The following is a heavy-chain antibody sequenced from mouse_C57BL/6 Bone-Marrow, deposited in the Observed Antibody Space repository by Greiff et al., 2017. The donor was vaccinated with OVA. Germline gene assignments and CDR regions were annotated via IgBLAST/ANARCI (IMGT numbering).Heavy chain of an antibody. CDR1: GYTFTSYW. CDR3: ARSSYDYDGPWFAY. Sequence: QVQLQRPGAELVKPGASVKMSCKASGYTFTSYWITWVKQRPGQGLEWIGDIYPGSGSTNYNEKFKSKATLTVDTSSSTAYMQLSSLTSEDSAVYYCARSSYDYDGPWFAYWGQGTLVTVSA. CDR2: IYPGSGST. D-gene: IGHD2-4*01. J-gene: IGHJ3*01. V-gene: IGHV1-55*01.